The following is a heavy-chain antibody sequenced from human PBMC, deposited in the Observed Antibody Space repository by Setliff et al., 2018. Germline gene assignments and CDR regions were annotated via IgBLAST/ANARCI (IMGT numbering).Heavy chain of an antibody. CDR1: GDTSTTYA. Sequence: ASVKVSCKASGDTSTTYAIHWVRQAPGQGLEWMGWINXXNGXIRYSQNFXXRVTITRDTSASTAYMELSSLTSEDTAIYYCARGDVYSGSYYHFDYWGQGTLVTVSS. J-gene: IGHJ4*02. CDR2: INXXNGXI. D-gene: IGHD1-26*01. V-gene: IGHV1-3*01. CDR3: ARGDVYSGSYYHFDY.